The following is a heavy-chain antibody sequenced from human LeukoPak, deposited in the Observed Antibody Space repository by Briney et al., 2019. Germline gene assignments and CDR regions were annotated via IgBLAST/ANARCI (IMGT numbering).Heavy chain of an antibody. CDR1: GLSVRSNY. D-gene: IGHD3-9*01. Sequence: PGGSLGLPGVASGLSVRSNYISGVPRAPGKGLEGGSVIYRDGSSYYAESVKGRFTISRDNSKNTLYIQMNSLRAEDTAVYYCARSFYDILIGYYQYFDYWGQGTLVTVSS. V-gene: IGHV3-66*01. CDR2: IYRDGSS. J-gene: IGHJ4*02. CDR3: ARSFYDILIGYYQYFDY.